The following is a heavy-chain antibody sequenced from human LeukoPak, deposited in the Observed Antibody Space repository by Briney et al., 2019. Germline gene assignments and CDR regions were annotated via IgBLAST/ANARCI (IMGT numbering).Heavy chain of an antibody. D-gene: IGHD2-2*01. CDR3: ARDSRMPSDLDY. CDR2: ISSSSTI. J-gene: IGHJ4*02. Sequence: GGSLRLSCAASGFTFSSYSMNWVRQAPGKGLEWVSYISSSSTIYYADSVKGRFTISRDNAKNSLYLQMNSLRAEDTAVYYCARDSRMPSDLDYWGQGTLVTVSS. CDR1: GFTFSSYS. V-gene: IGHV3-48*01.